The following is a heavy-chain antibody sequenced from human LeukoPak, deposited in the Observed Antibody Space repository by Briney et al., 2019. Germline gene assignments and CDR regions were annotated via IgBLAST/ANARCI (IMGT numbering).Heavy chain of an antibody. J-gene: IGHJ6*02. CDR2: IYSGGST. CDR1: GFTVSSNS. Sequence: GSLRLSCAASGFTVSSNSMRWVRQAPGKGLEWVSVIYSGGSTYYADSVKGRFTISRDNSKNTLYLQMNSLRAEDTAVYYCARAVYCSSTSCYIGGMDVWGQGTTVTVSS. D-gene: IGHD2-2*02. V-gene: IGHV3-66*01. CDR3: ARAVYCSSTSCYIGGMDV.